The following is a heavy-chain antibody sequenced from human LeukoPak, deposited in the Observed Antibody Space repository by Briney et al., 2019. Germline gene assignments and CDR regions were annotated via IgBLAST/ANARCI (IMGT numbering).Heavy chain of an antibody. Sequence: GGSLRLSCAASGFTFSSYWMHWVRQAPGKGLVWVSRIYSDGSATGYADSVKGRFTISRDNAKNTLYLQMNSLRAEDTAVYYCARGTPTWVDYWGQGTLVTVSS. V-gene: IGHV3-74*01. CDR3: ARGTPTWVDY. D-gene: IGHD1/OR15-1a*01. CDR1: GFTFSSYW. J-gene: IGHJ4*02. CDR2: IYSDGSAT.